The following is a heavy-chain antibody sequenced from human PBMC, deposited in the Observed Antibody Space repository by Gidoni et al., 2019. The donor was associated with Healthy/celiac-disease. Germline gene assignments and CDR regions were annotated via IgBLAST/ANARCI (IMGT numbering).Heavy chain of an antibody. V-gene: IGHV4-39*01. D-gene: IGHD2-2*01. CDR2: IYYSGST. CDR3: ARHQEGYLCIVVVPAAMEGVDY. J-gene: IGHJ4*02. Sequence: QLQLQESGPGLVKPSETLSLTCTVSGGSSSSSSYYWGWIRQPPGKGLEWIGSIYYSGSTYYNPSLKSRVTISVDTSKNQFSLKLSSVTAADTAVYYCARHQEGYLCIVVVPAAMEGVDYWGQGTLVTVSS. CDR1: GGSSSSSSYY.